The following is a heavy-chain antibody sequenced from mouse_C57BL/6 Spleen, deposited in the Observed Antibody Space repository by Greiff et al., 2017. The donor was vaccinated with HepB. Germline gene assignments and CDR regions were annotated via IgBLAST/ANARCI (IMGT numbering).Heavy chain of an antibody. CDR1: GYTFTDYE. CDR2: IDPETGGT. V-gene: IGHV1-15*01. D-gene: IGHD1-1*01. J-gene: IGHJ4*01. CDR3: TRSGVLRSSYYYAMDY. Sequence: QVQLQQSGAELVRPGASVTLSCKASGYTFTDYEMHWVKQTPVHGLEWIGAIDPETGGTAYNQKFKGKAILTADKSSSTAYMELRSLTSEDSAVYYCTRSGVLRSSYYYAMDYWGQGTSVTVSS.